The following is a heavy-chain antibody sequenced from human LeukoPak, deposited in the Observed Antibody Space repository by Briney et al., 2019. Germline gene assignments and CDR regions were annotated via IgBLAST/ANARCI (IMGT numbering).Heavy chain of an antibody. J-gene: IGHJ6*02. CDR2: IYSGGST. CDR1: GFTVSSNY. CDR3: ARVNHYYYGMDV. Sequence: GGSLRLSCAASGFTVSSNYMSWVRQAPGKGLEWVSVIYSGGSTYYADSVKGRFTISRDDSKNTLYLQMNSLRAEDTAVYYCARVNHYYYGMDVWGQGTTVTVSS. V-gene: IGHV3-66*01.